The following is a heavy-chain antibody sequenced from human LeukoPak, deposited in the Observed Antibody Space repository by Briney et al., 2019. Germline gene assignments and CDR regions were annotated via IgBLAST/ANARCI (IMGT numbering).Heavy chain of an antibody. CDR1: GGSISSGDYY. CDR2: IYYSGST. Sequence: SETLSLTCTVSGGSISSGDYYWSWIRQPPGKGLEWIGYIYYSGSTYYNPSLKSRVTISVDTSKNQFSLKLSSVTAADTAVYYCAREFGGSIQLWSYYYYGMDVWGQGTTVTVSS. CDR3: AREFGGSIQLWSYYYYGMDV. D-gene: IGHD5-18*01. J-gene: IGHJ6*02. V-gene: IGHV4-30-4*01.